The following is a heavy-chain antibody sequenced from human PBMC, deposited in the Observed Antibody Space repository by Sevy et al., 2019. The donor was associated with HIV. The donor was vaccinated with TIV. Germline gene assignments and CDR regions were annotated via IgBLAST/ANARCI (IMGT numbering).Heavy chain of an antibody. CDR1: GYSITGNY. V-gene: IGHV1-2*02. J-gene: IGHJ3*02. CDR3: AKDRDWFGGYFDI. D-gene: IGHD3-10*01. Sequence: ASVKVSCKASGYSITGNYMHWVRQAPGQGLEWMGWMNSKSGETKHAQKFQGRVTMTRDTSTSTAYMELTSLRSDDTAVYYCAKDRDWFGGYFDIWGQGTMITVSS. CDR2: MNSKSGET.